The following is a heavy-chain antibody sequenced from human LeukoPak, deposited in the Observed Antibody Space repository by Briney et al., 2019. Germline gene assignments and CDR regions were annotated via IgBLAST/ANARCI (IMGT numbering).Heavy chain of an antibody. D-gene: IGHD1-26*01. CDR2: INSDGSST. V-gene: IGHV3-74*01. Sequence: GGSLRLSCAASGLTFSSYWMHWVRRAPGKGMVWVSRINSDGSSTSYADSVKGRFTISRDNAKNTLYLQMNSLRAEDTAVYYCARRSSGSPPYYFGYWGQGTLVTVSS. CDR1: GLTFSSYW. J-gene: IGHJ4*02. CDR3: ARRSSGSPPYYFGY.